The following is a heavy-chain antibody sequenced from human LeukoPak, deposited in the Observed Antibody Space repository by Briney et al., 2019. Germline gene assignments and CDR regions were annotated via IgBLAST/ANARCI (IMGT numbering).Heavy chain of an antibody. CDR3: ASDGDSGDAFDI. CDR2: ICYSGST. CDR1: GGSISSSSYY. J-gene: IGHJ3*02. Sequence: SETLSLTCTVSGGSISSSSYYWGWIRQPPGKGLEWIGSICYSGSTYYNPSLKSRVTISVDTSKNQFSLKLSSVTAADTAVYYCASDGDSGDAFDIWGQGTMVTVSS. D-gene: IGHD4-17*01. V-gene: IGHV4-39*01.